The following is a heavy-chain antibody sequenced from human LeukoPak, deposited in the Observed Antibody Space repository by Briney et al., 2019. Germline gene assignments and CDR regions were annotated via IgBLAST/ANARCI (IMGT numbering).Heavy chain of an antibody. CDR3: AKDHQVSPIRVRKLHY. V-gene: IGHV3-23*01. J-gene: IGHJ4*02. D-gene: IGHD5/OR15-5a*01. Sequence: PGGSLRLSCAASGFTFSYYAMGWVRQAPGKGLEWVSGISGSGGSTYYADSVKGRFTISRDNSKNTLYLQMNSLRAEDTALYYCAKDHQVSPIRVRKLHYWVQGTLVTVSS. CDR2: ISGSGGST. CDR1: GFTFSYYA.